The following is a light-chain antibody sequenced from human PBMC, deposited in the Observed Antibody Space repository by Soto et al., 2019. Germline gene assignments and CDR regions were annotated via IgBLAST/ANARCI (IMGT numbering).Light chain of an antibody. CDR3: SSYTGSNTLI. CDR1: SSDVGGYNY. J-gene: IGLJ2*01. CDR2: EVT. V-gene: IGLV2-14*01. Sequence: QSVLTQPASVSGSPGQSITISCTGTSSDVGGYNYVSWYQQHPGKAPKLMIYEVTNRPSGVSNRFSGSRSGNTASLTISGLQAEDEADYYCSSYTGSNTLIFGGGTKVTVL.